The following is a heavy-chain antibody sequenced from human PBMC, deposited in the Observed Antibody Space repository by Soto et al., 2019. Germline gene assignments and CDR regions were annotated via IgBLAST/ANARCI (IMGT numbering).Heavy chain of an antibody. Sequence: EVQLLESGGGLVTLGGSLRLSCVASGFRIGAYAMNWVRQVPGRGLEWVSSFDGQTETSYADSVRGRFTVSRDNSKNTLYLQMSGLRAEDTAMYYCARDAVTGNGEWDSYDPWGRGTLVTVTS. D-gene: IGHD6-19*01. J-gene: IGHJ5*02. V-gene: IGHV3-23*01. CDR3: ARDAVTGNGEWDSYDP. CDR2: FDGQTET. CDR1: GFRIGAYA.